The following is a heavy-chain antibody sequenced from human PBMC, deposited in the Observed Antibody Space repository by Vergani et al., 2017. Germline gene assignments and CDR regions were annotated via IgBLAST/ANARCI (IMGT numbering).Heavy chain of an antibody. D-gene: IGHD7-27*01. Sequence: QLVQSGAEVKKPGTSVKVSCKASGFTFTSSAMQWVRQARGQRLEWIGWIVVGSGNTNYAQKFQERVTITRDMSTSTAYMELSSLRSEDTAVYYCAADPLGTVYYYMDVWGKGTTVTVSS. CDR1: GFTFTSSA. CDR3: AADPLGTVYYYMDV. CDR2: IVVGSGNT. J-gene: IGHJ6*03. V-gene: IGHV1-58*02.